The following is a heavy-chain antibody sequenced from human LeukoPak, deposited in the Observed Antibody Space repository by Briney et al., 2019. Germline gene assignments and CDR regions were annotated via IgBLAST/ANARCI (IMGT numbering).Heavy chain of an antibody. V-gene: IGHV3-53*01. J-gene: IGHJ3*02. CDR2: IYSGGST. D-gene: IGHD6-19*01. CDR3: TRASGWYDAFDI. Sequence: GGSLRLSCAASGFTVSSNYMSWVRQAPGKGLEWVSVIYSGGSTYYADSVKGRFTISRDNSKNTLYLQMNSLRVEDTAVYYCTRASGWYDAFDIWGQGTMVTVSS. CDR1: GFTVSSNY.